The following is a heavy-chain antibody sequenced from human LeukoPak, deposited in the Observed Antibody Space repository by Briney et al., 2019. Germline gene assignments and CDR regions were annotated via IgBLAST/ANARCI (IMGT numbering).Heavy chain of an antibody. Sequence: GRSLRLSCAASGLPFSTFGMHWVRQAPGKGLEWVALISYDGSDKDYADSVKGRFTISRDDSKNTLYPQMNSLRAEDTAAYYCAKEGCGDGCYSLAFDFWGHGTMVTVSS. CDR3: AKEGCGDGCYSLAFDF. J-gene: IGHJ3*01. CDR1: GLPFSTFG. CDR2: ISYDGSDK. V-gene: IGHV3-30*18. D-gene: IGHD2-21*02.